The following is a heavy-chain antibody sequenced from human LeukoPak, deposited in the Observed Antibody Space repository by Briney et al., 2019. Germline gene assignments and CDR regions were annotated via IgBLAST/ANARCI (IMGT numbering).Heavy chain of an antibody. CDR3: ARDRWLPEVYSSGWSLDY. CDR1: GLTFSTYS. Sequence: GGSLRLSCAVSGLTFSTYSMNWVRQAPGKGLEWVSYISSGTTIYYADSVKGRFTISRDNAKNSLYLQMNSLRADDTAMYYCARDRWLPEVYSSGWSLDYWGQGTLVTVSS. V-gene: IGHV3-48*01. J-gene: IGHJ4*02. CDR2: ISSGTTI. D-gene: IGHD6-19*01.